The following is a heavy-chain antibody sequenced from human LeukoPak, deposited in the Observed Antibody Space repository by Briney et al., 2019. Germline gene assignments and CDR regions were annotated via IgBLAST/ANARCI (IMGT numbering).Heavy chain of an antibody. CDR3: ARDFLVSPSYYYYALDV. D-gene: IGHD3-3*01. Sequence: PGGSLRLSCAASGFTVSSNYMTWVRQAPGKGLEWVSVISSGGSTYYADSVKDRFTISRDNSKNTLYLQMNSLRAEDTAVYYCARDFLVSPSYYYYALDVWGQGTTVTVSS. CDR2: ISSGGST. CDR1: GFTVSSNY. J-gene: IGHJ6*02. V-gene: IGHV3-53*01.